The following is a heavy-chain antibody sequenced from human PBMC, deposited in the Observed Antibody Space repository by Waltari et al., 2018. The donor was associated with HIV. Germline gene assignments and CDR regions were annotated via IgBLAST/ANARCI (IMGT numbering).Heavy chain of an antibody. CDR1: GGSLSSYY. Sequence: QVQLQESGPGLVKPSETLSLTCTVSGGSLSSYYWSWLRQPPGTGLEWIGYIDYSGSTNYNPSLKSRVTISVDTSKNQFSLKLSSVTAADTAVYYCAREVGATGWFDPWGQGTLVTVSS. D-gene: IGHD1-26*01. V-gene: IGHV4-59*01. J-gene: IGHJ5*02. CDR2: IDYSGST. CDR3: AREVGATGWFDP.